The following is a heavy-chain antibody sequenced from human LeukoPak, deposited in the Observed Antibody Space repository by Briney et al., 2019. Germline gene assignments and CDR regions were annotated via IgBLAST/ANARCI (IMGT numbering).Heavy chain of an antibody. D-gene: IGHD3-9*01. CDR2: IRAYNGNP. CDR3: ARTPRYLGWFPNEGNDY. V-gene: IGHV1-18*01. CDR1: GYTFTSYG. J-gene: IGHJ4*02. Sequence: ASVNVSCKASGYTFTSYGISWVRQAPGQGREWMGWIRAYNGNPNNAQKLQSRVTMTTDTTTSTAYMELRRLRSDDTGVYFCARTPRYLGWFPNEGNDYWGQGTLVTVPS.